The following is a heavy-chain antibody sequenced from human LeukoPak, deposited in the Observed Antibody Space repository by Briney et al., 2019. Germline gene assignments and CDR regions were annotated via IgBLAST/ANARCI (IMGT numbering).Heavy chain of an antibody. CDR3: ARDQYCSSTTCYGFDP. CDR2: ISSSGNTK. Sequence: GGSLRLSCAASGFTFSSYEMNWVRQAPGKGLEWVSYISSSGNTKYYADSVKGRFTVSRDNAKNSLYLQMYSLRAEDTAVYYCARDQYCSSTTCYGFDPWGQGTLVTVSS. CDR1: GFTFSSYE. D-gene: IGHD2-2*01. J-gene: IGHJ5*02. V-gene: IGHV3-48*03.